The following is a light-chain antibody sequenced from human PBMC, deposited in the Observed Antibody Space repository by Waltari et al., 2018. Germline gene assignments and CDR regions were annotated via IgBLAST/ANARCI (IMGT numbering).Light chain of an antibody. CDR3: QQSYISLT. V-gene: IGKV1-39*01. CDR2: AAS. CDR1: QSISNY. Sequence: DIQMTQSPSSLSASVGDRVTITCRASQSISNYLSWYQQKPGKAPNLLIYAASSFQSGVPSRFSGSGSGTDFTLTISSLQPEDFATYYCQQSYISLTFGQGTKVEIK. J-gene: IGKJ1*01.